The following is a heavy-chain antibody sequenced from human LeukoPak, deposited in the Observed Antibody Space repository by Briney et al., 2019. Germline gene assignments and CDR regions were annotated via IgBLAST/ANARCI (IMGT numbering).Heavy chain of an antibody. V-gene: IGHV3-64*01. D-gene: IGHD6-13*01. CDR1: GFTFSSYA. Sequence: GGSLRLSCAASGFTFSSYAMHWVRQAPGKGLEYVSAISSNGGSTYYANSVKGRFTISRDNSKNTLYLQMGSLRAEDMAVYYCASSIAAADPLNYYYGMDVWGQGTTVTVSS. CDR3: ASSIAAADPLNYYYGMDV. J-gene: IGHJ6*02. CDR2: ISSNGGST.